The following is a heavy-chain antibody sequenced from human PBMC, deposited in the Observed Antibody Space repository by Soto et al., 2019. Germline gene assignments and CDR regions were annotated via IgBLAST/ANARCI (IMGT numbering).Heavy chain of an antibody. CDR3: ARDRGIAARRGFDP. CDR2: IWYDGSNK. Sequence: PGGSLRLSCAASGFTFSSYGMHWVRQAPGKGLEWVAVIWYDGSNKYYADSVKGRFTISRDNSKNTLYLQMNSLRAEDTAVYYCARDRGIAARRGFDPWGQGTLVTVSS. CDR1: GFTFSSYG. J-gene: IGHJ5*02. V-gene: IGHV3-33*01. D-gene: IGHD6-6*01.